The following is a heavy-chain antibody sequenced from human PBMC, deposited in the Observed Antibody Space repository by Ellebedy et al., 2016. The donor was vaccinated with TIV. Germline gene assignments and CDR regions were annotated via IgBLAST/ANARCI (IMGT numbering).Heavy chain of an antibody. V-gene: IGHV1-2*02. CDR3: ARDLEWLSYPMDV. CDR2: VYPNSGDT. CDR1: GYTFTAYH. J-gene: IGHJ6*02. D-gene: IGHD3-3*01. Sequence: ASVKVSCKTSGYTFTAYHIHWVRQAPGQGLEWMGWVYPNSGDTAYAQKFQGRVTMTRDMSTRTAYMELSSLRSDDPAVYYCARDLEWLSYPMDVWGQGTTVTVSS.